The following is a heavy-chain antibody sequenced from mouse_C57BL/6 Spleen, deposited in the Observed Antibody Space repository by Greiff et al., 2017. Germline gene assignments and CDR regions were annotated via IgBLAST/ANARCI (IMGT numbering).Heavy chain of an antibody. CDR1: GFTFSDYY. J-gene: IGHJ2*01. Sequence: DVMLVESGGGLVQPGGSLKLSCAASGFTFSDYYMYWVRQTPEKRLEWVAYISNGGGSTYSPDTVKGRFTISRDNAKNTLYLQMSRLKSEDTAMYYCARQNLGYFDYWGQGTTLTVSS. V-gene: IGHV5-12*01. CDR3: ARQNLGYFDY. CDR2: ISNGGGST.